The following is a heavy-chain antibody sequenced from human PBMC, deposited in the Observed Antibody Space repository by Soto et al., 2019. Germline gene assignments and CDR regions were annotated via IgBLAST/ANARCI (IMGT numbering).Heavy chain of an antibody. CDR3: ARSSAYYGTSP. D-gene: IGHD3-22*01. V-gene: IGHV4-30-2*01. CDR1: GGPITSGSYS. J-gene: IGHJ5*02. CDR2: IYHSGST. Sequence: QLQLQESGSGLVKPSQTLSLTCAVSGGPITSGSYSWSWIRQPPGKGLEWIGYIYHSGSTYYNPSLKSRVTISVDTSKSQFSLKLSSVTAADTAEYYCARSSAYYGTSPWGQGILVTVSS.